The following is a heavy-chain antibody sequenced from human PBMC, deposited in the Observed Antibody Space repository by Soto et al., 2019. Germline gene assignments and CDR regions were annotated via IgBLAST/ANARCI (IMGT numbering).Heavy chain of an antibody. V-gene: IGHV1-8*01. CDR1: GYTFTSYD. CDR3: ARRYGDYLLIPFDC. CDR2: MNPNSGNT. Sequence: ASVKVSCKASGYTFTSYDINWVRQATGQGLEWMGWMNPNSGNTGYAQKFQGRVTMTRNTSISTAYMELSSLRSEDTAVYYCARRYGDYLLIPFDCWGQGTLVTVSS. J-gene: IGHJ4*02. D-gene: IGHD4-17*01.